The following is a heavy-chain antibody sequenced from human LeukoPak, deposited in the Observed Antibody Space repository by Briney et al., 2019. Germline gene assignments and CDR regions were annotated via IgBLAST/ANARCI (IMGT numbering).Heavy chain of an antibody. V-gene: IGHV3-48*01. CDR2: ISGSSSSI. CDR1: GFTFSSYS. J-gene: IGHJ3*02. D-gene: IGHD1-26*01. CDR3: ARYSGAYSGAFDI. Sequence: GGSLRLSCVASGFTFSSYSINWVSQAPGKRLEWISYISGSSSSIYYADSVKGRFTISRDNAKNSLYLQMNSLRAEDTAVYYCARYSGAYSGAFDIWGQGTMFTVSS.